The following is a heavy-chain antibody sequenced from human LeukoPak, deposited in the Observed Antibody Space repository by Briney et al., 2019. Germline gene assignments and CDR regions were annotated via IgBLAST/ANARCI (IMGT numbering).Heavy chain of an antibody. Sequence: PGGSLRLSCAASGFTLGDYYMSWIRQAPGKGLEWVSYISNSGNTIKEADSVKGRFTISRDNAQNSLFLQMKSLRAEDTAVYYCARYRVITNDYFDSWGQGTLVTVSS. D-gene: IGHD3-16*01. CDR3: ARYRVITNDYFDS. J-gene: IGHJ4*02. V-gene: IGHV3-11*01. CDR2: ISNSGNTI. CDR1: GFTLGDYY.